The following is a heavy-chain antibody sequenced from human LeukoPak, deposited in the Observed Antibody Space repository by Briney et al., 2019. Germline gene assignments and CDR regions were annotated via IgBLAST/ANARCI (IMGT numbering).Heavy chain of an antibody. V-gene: IGHV4-59*01. CDR3: ARGGGSFWSGYYMFDY. J-gene: IGHJ4*02. Sequence: SETLSLTCTVSGGSISSYYWSWIRQPPGKGLEWIGYIYYTGSTNYNPSLKSRVTISVDTSKNQFSLKMNSLTAADTAVYYCARGGGSFWSGYYMFDYWGQGTLVTVSS. CDR2: IYYTGST. CDR1: GGSISSYY. D-gene: IGHD3-3*01.